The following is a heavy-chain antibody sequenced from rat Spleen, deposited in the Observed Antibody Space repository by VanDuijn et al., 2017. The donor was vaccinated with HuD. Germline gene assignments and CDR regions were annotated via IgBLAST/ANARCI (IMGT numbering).Heavy chain of an antibody. J-gene: IGHJ2*01. D-gene: IGHD1-7*01. CDR3: ARSNGYDPFDY. CDR2: MSGGRST. V-gene: IGHV2-6*01. Sequence: QVQLKESGPGLVQPSQTLSLTCTVSGFSLNTYTVSWVRQPPGKGLEWIAAMSGGRSTYFNSALKSRLSITWDTSESQVFLKINSLQTEDTAMYFCARSNGYDPFDYWGQGVMVTVSS. CDR1: GFSLNTYT.